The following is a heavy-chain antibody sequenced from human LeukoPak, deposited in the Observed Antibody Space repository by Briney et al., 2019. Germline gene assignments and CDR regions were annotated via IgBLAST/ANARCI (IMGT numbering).Heavy chain of an antibody. CDR3: ARPHSYGSTYFDC. D-gene: IGHD4-17*01. Sequence: ASVTVSCKASGYTFTSYGLTWVRQAPGQGLEWMGWISTYNTNTYYAQGLQGRVSMTTDTSTSTVYMELRSLRSDDTAVYYCARPHSYGSTYFDCWGQGSLATVSS. CDR1: GYTFTSYG. J-gene: IGHJ4*02. V-gene: IGHV1-18*01. CDR2: ISTYNTNT.